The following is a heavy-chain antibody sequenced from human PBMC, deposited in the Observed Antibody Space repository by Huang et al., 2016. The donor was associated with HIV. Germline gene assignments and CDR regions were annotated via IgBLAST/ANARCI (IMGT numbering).Heavy chain of an antibody. J-gene: IGHJ4*02. CDR2: INPNSGGT. D-gene: IGHD5-12*01. CDR1: GYTFTGDY. CDR3: ARGGVATTRHDWPWTKFDY. Sequence: QVQLVQSGAEVKKPGASVTVSCKASGYTFTGDYMHWVRQAPGQGLEWMGWINPNSGGTNHAQNVQGRGTMTRDTSISTAYMELSRLRSDDTAVYYCARGGVATTRHDWPWTKFDYWGQGTLVTVSS. V-gene: IGHV1-2*02.